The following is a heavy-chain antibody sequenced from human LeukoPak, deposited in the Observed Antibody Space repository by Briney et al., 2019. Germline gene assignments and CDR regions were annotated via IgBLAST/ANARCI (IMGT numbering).Heavy chain of an antibody. CDR3: ARALGQGAFDI. CDR2: ISSSGSMI. J-gene: IGHJ3*02. CDR1: GFTFSGYY. Sequence: GGSLRLSCAASGFTFSGYYMSWIRQAPGKGLEWVSYISSSGSMINYAESVKGRFTISRDNAKNTLYLQMNSLRAEDTAVYYCARALGQGAFDIWGQGTMVTVSS. D-gene: IGHD3-10*01. V-gene: IGHV3-11*04.